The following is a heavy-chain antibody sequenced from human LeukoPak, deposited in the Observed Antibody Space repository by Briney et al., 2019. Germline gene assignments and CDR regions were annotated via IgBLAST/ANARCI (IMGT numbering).Heavy chain of an antibody. V-gene: IGHV3-23*01. CDR2: ISGSGGST. J-gene: IGHJ4*02. CDR1: GFTFSSYA. Sequence: GGSLRLSCAASGFTFSSYAMSWVRQAPGKGLEWVSAISGSGGSTYYADSVKGRFTISRDNSKNTLYLQMNSLRADDTAFYYCAKVNYYEPYFWGQGTLVTVSS. CDR3: AKVNYYEPYF. D-gene: IGHD3-22*01.